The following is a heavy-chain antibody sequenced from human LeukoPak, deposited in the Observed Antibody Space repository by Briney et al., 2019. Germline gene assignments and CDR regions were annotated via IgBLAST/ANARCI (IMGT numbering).Heavy chain of an antibody. Sequence: SETLSLTCAVSGYSISSGYYWGWIRQPPGKGLEWIGNVYQSGITYYNASLKSRVTISVDTSKNQFSLKLNSVTAADTAVYYCARGIYGPTYYDFWSGSSYYFDYWGQGTLVTVSS. V-gene: IGHV4-38-2*01. J-gene: IGHJ4*02. CDR3: ARGIYGPTYYDFWSGSSYYFDY. D-gene: IGHD3-3*01. CDR2: VYQSGIT. CDR1: GYSISSGYY.